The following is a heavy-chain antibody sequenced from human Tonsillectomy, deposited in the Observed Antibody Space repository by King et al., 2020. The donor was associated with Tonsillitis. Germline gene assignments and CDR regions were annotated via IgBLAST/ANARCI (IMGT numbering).Heavy chain of an antibody. CDR1: GGSISSSSYY. J-gene: IGHJ4*02. D-gene: IGHD2-21*02. Sequence: LQLQESGPGLVKPSETLSLTCTVSGGSISSSSYYWGWIRQPPGKGLEWIGSIYYSGSTYYNPSLKSRVTISVDPSKNQFSLKLSSVTAADTAVYYCARRASGDPLFDYWGQGTLVTVSS. CDR3: ARRASGDPLFDY. V-gene: IGHV4-39*01. CDR2: IYYSGST.